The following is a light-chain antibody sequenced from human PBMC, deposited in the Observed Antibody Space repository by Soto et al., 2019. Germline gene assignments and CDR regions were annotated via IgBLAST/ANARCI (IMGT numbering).Light chain of an antibody. V-gene: IGKV1-5*03. CDR1: QSISSW. CDR2: KAS. J-gene: IGKJ1*01. CDR3: QQYNSYSWT. Sequence: DIQMTQSPSTLSASVGDRVTITCRASQSISSWLAWYQQKPGKAPKLLIYKASILESGVPSRFSGSGSGTEFTLTISSLQPDDVATDYCQQYNSYSWTFGQGTKVEIK.